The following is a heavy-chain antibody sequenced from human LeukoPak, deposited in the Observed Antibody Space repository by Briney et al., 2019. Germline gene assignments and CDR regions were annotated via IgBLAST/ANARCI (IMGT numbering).Heavy chain of an antibody. Sequence: PGGSLRLSCATSGFTFSNYAMSWVRQAPGKGLEWVSAIGSSTFGTYYADSVKGRFTISRDISRNTVYLQMNSLGVEDTDIYFCAKHSGQGDFNYWGQGALVTVSS. CDR3: AKHSGQGDFNY. CDR1: GFTFSNYA. D-gene: IGHD3-3*01. CDR2: IGSSTFGT. V-gene: IGHV3-23*01. J-gene: IGHJ4*02.